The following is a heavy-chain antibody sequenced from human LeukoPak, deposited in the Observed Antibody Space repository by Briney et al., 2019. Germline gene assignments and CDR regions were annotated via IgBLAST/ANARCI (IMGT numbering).Heavy chain of an antibody. J-gene: IGHJ4*02. CDR3: ATYSSSWYGGQEYFDY. D-gene: IGHD6-13*01. CDR1: GGSFSGYY. CDR2: INHSGST. V-gene: IGHV4-34*01. Sequence: SETLSLTCAVYGGSFSGYYWSWIRQPPGKGLEWIGEINHSGSTNYNPSLKSRVTISVDTSKNQFSLKLSSVTAADTAVYYCATYSSSWYGGQEYFDYWGQGTLVTVSS.